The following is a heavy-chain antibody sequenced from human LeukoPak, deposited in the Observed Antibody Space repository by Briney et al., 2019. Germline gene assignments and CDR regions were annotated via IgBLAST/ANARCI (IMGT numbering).Heavy chain of an antibody. CDR1: GFTFSSYA. J-gene: IGHJ4*02. Sequence: PGGSLRLSCAASGFTFSSYAMTWVRQAPGKGLEWFSGISGGNGATYYADSVKGRFTISTDNSKNTLYLQMNSLRVEDTAVYYCAKSYYYGSGSPSLDYWGQGTLVTVSS. CDR2: ISGGNGAT. V-gene: IGHV3-23*01. D-gene: IGHD3-10*01. CDR3: AKSYYYGSGSPSLDY.